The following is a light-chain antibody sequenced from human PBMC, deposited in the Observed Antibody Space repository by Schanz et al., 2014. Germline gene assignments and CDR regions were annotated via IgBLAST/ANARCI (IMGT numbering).Light chain of an antibody. CDR2: SNN. J-gene: IGLJ2*01. CDR1: SSNIGSNT. Sequence: QSVLTQPPSASGPPGQRVTISCSGSSSNIGSNTVNWYQQLPGTAPKLLIYSNNQRPSGVPDRFSGSKSGTSASLAISGLQSEDEADYYCQSYDSGLSGSVFGGGTKVTVL. CDR3: QSYDSGLSGSV. V-gene: IGLV1-44*01.